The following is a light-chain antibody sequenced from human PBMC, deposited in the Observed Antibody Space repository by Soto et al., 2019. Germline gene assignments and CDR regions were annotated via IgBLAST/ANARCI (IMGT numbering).Light chain of an antibody. CDR2: GNN. CDR1: SSNIGAGYD. J-gene: IGLJ2*01. Sequence: QSVLTQPPSVSGAPGQRVTISCTGSSSNIGAGYDVHWYQQLPGTAPKLLIYGNNNRPSGVPDRFSGSKSGTSASLAITGLLAEDEADYYCQSYDSSLNGVVFGGGTKLTVL. CDR3: QSYDSSLNGVV. V-gene: IGLV1-40*01.